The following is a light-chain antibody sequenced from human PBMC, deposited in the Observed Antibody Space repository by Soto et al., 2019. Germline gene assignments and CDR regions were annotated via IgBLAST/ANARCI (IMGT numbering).Light chain of an antibody. CDR2: GAS. Sequence: IVLTQSPGTLSLSPGEGATLSCRASQSAGKNYLAWYQQKPGQAPRLLIYGASSRATGIPDRFSGGGSGTDFTLSISSLEPEDFAVYYCQQRSDWLTFGGGTKVDIK. CDR1: QSAGKNY. V-gene: IGKV3D-20*02. J-gene: IGKJ4*01. CDR3: QQRSDWLT.